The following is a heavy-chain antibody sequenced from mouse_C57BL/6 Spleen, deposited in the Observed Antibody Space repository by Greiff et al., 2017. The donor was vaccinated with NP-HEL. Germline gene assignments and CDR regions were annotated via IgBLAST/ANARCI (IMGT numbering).Heavy chain of an antibody. J-gene: IGHJ4*01. D-gene: IGHD2-14*01. V-gene: IGHV5-15*01. CDR1: GFTFSDYG. Sequence: EVKLMESGGGLVQPGGSLKLSCAASGFTFSDYGMAWVRQAPRKGPEWVAFISNLAYSIYYADTVTGRFTISRENAKNTLYLEMSSLRSEDTAMYYCARSGAYYRNAMDYWGQGTSVTVSS. CDR2: ISNLAYSI. CDR3: ARSGAYYRNAMDY.